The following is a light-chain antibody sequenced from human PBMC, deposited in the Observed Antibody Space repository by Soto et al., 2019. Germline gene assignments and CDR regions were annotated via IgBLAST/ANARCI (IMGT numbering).Light chain of an antibody. CDR1: SRDVAAYNF. CDR2: DVS. Sequence: QSALTQPASVSGSPGQSVAISCSGTSRDVAAYNFVSWYQQHPGKAPKLMVFDVSKRPSGVSDRFSGSKSGNTASLTISGLQPEDEPDYYCSSSPSGGNYVFRTGTKVPVL. V-gene: IGLV2-14*01. CDR3: SSSPSGGNYV. J-gene: IGLJ1*01.